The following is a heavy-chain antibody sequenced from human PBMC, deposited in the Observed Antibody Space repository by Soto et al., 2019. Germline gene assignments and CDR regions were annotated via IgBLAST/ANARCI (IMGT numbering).Heavy chain of an antibody. CDR2: IYSRGNT. J-gene: IGHJ6*03. V-gene: IGHV4-31*03. D-gene: IGHD6-13*01. CDR1: AGSIGSGFYY. Sequence: LSLTCTVSAGSIGSGFYYWSWIRQHPGKGLEWIGYIYSRGNTYYNPSLKSRVTISLDTSDNQFSLTLSSVTAADTAVYYCARALVAAGTSPPYYYMHVPGKGTTVTVSS. CDR3: ARALVAAGTSPPYYYMHV.